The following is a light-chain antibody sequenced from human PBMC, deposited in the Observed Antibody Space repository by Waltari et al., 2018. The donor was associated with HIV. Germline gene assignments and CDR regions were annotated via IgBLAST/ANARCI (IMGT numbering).Light chain of an antibody. V-gene: IGKV3-20*01. CDR2: GAS. J-gene: IGKJ2*01. Sequence: IVLTQSPGTLSLSPGEGATLSCRASQSVGSSYLAWYQQKPGQAPRLLMYGASNRATGIADRFSGRGSGTDFTLTISGLEPEDFAVYYCQQNDRSPYTFGQGTKLEIK. CDR3: QQNDRSPYT. CDR1: QSVGSSY.